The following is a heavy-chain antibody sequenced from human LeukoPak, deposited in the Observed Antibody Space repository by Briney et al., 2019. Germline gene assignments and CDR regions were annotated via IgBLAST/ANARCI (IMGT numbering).Heavy chain of an antibody. Sequence: SETLSLTCTVSGGSISSYYWSWIRQPPGKGLEWIGYIYYSGSTNYNPSLKSRVTISVDTSKNQFSLKLSSVTAADTAVYYCARQSPKGGGSFYRWFDPWGQGTLVTVSS. V-gene: IGHV4-59*01. CDR2: IYYSGST. D-gene: IGHD1-26*01. J-gene: IGHJ5*02. CDR1: GGSISSYY. CDR3: ARQSPKGGGSFYRWFDP.